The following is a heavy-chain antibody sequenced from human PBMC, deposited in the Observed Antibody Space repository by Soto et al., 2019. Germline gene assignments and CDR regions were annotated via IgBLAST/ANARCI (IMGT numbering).Heavy chain of an antibody. CDR1: GGSFSGYY. CDR2: INHSGST. J-gene: IGHJ4*02. D-gene: IGHD2-15*01. CDR3: ARGEVVAAFVY. V-gene: IGHV4-34*01. Sequence: SETLSLTCAVYGGSFSGYYWSWIRQPPGKGLEWIGEINHSGSTNYNPSLKSRVTISVDTSKNQFSLKLSSVTAADTAVYYCARGEVVAAFVYWGQGTLVTVSS.